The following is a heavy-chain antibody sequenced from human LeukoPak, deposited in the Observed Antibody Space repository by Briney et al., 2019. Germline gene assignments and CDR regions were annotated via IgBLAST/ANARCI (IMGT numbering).Heavy chain of an antibody. CDR3: ASGFSGRYYYDSSGYYPIDY. Sequence: ASVKVSCKASGGTFSSYAISWVRQAPGQGLEWMGGIIPIFGTANYAQKFQGRVTITADESTSTAYMELSSLRSEDTAVYYCASGFSGRYYYDSSGYYPIDYWGQGTLVTVSS. D-gene: IGHD3-22*01. CDR1: GGTFSSYA. V-gene: IGHV1-69*13. J-gene: IGHJ4*02. CDR2: IIPIFGTA.